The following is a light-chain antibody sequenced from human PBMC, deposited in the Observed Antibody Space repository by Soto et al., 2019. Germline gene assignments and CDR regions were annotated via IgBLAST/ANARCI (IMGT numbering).Light chain of an antibody. CDR3: QQYNSWAWT. V-gene: IGKV3-15*01. CDR2: GAS. CDR1: QSVGNN. J-gene: IGKJ1*01. Sequence: DILLTQSPATLSLSPGERATLSCRASQSVGNNLAWYQKKPGQPPRLLIYGASTDATNIPTRFSGSGSGTDFTLTISSLQSEDFAVYYCQQYNSWAWTFGQGTTVEIK.